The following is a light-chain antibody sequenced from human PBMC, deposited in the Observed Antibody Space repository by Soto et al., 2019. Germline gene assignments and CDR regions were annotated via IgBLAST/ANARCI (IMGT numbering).Light chain of an antibody. J-gene: IGKJ5*01. Sequence: EIVMTQSPATLSVSPGERATLSCRASQSVSSNLAWYQQKPGQAPRLLIYGASTSATGIPARFSGSGSGTEFTLTISSLQSEDFAVYYCQQSNNWPPEITFGQGTRLEI. CDR3: QQSNNWPPEIT. CDR2: GAS. V-gene: IGKV3-15*01. CDR1: QSVSSN.